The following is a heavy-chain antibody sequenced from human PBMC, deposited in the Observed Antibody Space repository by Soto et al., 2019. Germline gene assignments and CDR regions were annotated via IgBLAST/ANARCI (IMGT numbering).Heavy chain of an antibody. Sequence: ASVKVSCKTSGYPFTDYFIHWVRQAPGQGLEWVGIISLYHHSTSYAQKFQGRLTVTADTSTTTVYMDLSSLTSEDSAVYWCARELYSCGGDCPYYMDYWGQGTLVTVSS. CDR2: ISLYHHST. CDR3: ARELYSCGGDCPYYMDY. CDR1: GYPFTDYF. D-gene: IGHD2-21*02. V-gene: IGHV1-46*01. J-gene: IGHJ4*02.